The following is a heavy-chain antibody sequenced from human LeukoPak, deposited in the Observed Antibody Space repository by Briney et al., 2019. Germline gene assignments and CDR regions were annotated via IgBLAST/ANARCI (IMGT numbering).Heavy chain of an antibody. D-gene: IGHD7-27*01. J-gene: IGHJ4*02. V-gene: IGHV4-34*01. CDR3: ARETLTIRPPPGDGQNEGSFDY. CDR1: GGPFSGYY. CDR2: INHSGST. Sequence: PSETLSLTCAVYGGPFSGYYWSWIRQPPGKGLEWIGEINHSGSTNYNPSLKSRVTISVDTSKNQFSLKLSSVTAADTAVYYCARETLTIRPPPGDGQNEGSFDYWGQGTLVTVSS.